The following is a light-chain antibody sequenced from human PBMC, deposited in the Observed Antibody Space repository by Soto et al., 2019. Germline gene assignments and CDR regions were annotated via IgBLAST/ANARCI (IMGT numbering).Light chain of an antibody. CDR2: EVS. CDR3: SSYTSSSNVV. CDR1: XSDVGGYNY. Sequence: QSALTQPASVSGSPGQSIXXXCTGTXSDVGGYNYVSWYQQHPGKAPKLMIYEVSNRPSGVSNRFSGSKSGNTASLTISGLQAEDEADYYCSSYTSSSNVVFGGGTKLTVL. V-gene: IGLV2-14*01. J-gene: IGLJ2*01.